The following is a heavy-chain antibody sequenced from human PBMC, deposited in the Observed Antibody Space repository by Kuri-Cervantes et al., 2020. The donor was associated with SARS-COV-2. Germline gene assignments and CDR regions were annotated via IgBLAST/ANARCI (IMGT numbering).Heavy chain of an antibody. CDR1: GFTFSSYA. CDR2: ISGSGGST. J-gene: IGHJ6*04. D-gene: IGHD3-10*01. V-gene: IGHV3-23*01. CDR3: AKAGLLWFRDQPPLDV. Sequence: GESLKISCAASGFTFSSYAMSWVRQAPGKGLEWVSAISGSGGSTYYADSVKGRFTISRDNSKNTLYPQMNSLRAEDTAVYYCAKAGLLWFRDQPPLDVWGKGNTVTCAS.